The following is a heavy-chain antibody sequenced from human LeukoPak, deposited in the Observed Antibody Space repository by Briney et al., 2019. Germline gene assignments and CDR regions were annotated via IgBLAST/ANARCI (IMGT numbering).Heavy chain of an antibody. J-gene: IGHJ5*02. D-gene: IGHD2-21*02. CDR2: IYYSGSS. CDR1: GGSISSSSYY. CDR3: AREGRGVVVTAGWFDP. Sequence: SETLSLTCTVSGGSISSSSYYWGWIRQPPGKGLEWIGRIYYSGSSFYNPSLKSRVTISVDTSKNQFSLKLSSVTAADTAVYYCAREGRGVVVTAGWFDPWGQGTLVTVSS. V-gene: IGHV4-39*07.